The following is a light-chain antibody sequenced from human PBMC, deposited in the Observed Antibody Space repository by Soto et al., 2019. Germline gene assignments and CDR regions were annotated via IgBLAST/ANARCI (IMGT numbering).Light chain of an antibody. CDR1: QSLSGSR. CDR2: GAS. Sequence: EIVLTQSPATLSLSPGERATLSCRASQSLSGSRLAWYQQKPGLGPRVLVYGASSRAPGIPDRFSGSGSGTDFTLTISRLEPEDFAVYYCQQYSNSPLTFGGGTKVDIK. CDR3: QQYSNSPLT. J-gene: IGKJ4*01. V-gene: IGKV3-20*01.